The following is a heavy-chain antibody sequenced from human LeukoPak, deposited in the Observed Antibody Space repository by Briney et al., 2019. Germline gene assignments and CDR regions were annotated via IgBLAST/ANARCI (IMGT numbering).Heavy chain of an antibody. CDR2: IYYSGST. J-gene: IGHJ5*02. V-gene: IGHV4-61*01. CDR3: ARDLYNWLDP. CDR1: GGSISSSSYY. Sequence: PSETLSLTCTVSGGSISSSSYYWSWIRQPPGKGLEWIGYIYYSGSTNYNPSLKSRVTISVDTSKNQFSLKLSSVTPADTAVYYCARDLYNWLDPWGQGTLVTVSS.